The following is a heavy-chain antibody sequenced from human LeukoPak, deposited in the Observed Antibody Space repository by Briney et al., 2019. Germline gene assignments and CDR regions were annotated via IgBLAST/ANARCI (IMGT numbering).Heavy chain of an antibody. J-gene: IGHJ6*03. V-gene: IGHV4-34*01. CDR1: GGSFSGYY. D-gene: IGHD1-7*01. CDR2: INHSGST. Sequence: SETLSLTCAVYGGSFSGYYWSWIRQPPGKGLEWIGEINHSGSTNYNPSLKSRVTISVDTSKNQFSLKLSSVTAADTAVYYCARSGITGTMRSYYYYMDAWGKGTTVTVSS. CDR3: ARSGITGTMRSYYYYMDA.